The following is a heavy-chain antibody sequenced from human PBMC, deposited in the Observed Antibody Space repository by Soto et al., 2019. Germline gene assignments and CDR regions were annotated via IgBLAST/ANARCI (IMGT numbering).Heavy chain of an antibody. V-gene: IGHV3-33*08. Sequence: TLSLTCTVSGGSISSYYWRCIRQPPGKGLEWLAVARYDGSNTYYADSVQGRFTISRDNSKNTLYLQMNSLRVEDTAVYYCARDGIGGTTYRRYFDYWGQGILVTVSS. CDR3: ARDGIGGTTYRRYFDY. J-gene: IGHJ4*02. CDR2: ARYDGSNT. D-gene: IGHD1-7*01. CDR1: GGSISSYY.